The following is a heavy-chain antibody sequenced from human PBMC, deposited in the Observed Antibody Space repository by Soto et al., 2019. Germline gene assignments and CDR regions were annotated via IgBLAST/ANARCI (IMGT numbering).Heavy chain of an antibody. Sequence: EVQLVESGGGLVQPGRSLRLSCAASGFTFDDFAMHWVRQAPGEGLEWVSSISWNSGSIGYADSVKGRFTISRDNAKNSLYLQMNSLKPEDTAFYYCAKGRHGQIVGANNWFDPWGQGTLVTVSS. CDR2: ISWNSGSI. V-gene: IGHV3-9*01. J-gene: IGHJ5*02. D-gene: IGHD2-21*01. CDR3: AKGRHGQIVGANNWFDP. CDR1: GFTFDDFA.